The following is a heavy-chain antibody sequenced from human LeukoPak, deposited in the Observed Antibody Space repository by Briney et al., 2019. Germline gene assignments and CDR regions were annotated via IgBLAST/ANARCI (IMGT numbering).Heavy chain of an antibody. D-gene: IGHD3-22*01. CDR2: IYYSGST. V-gene: IGHV4-39*01. Sequence: ASETLSLTCTVSGASISSSSYYWGWIRQPPGKGLEWIGSIYYSGSTYYNPSLKSRVTISVDTSKNQFSLKLSSVTAADTAVYYCARLNYDSSGYSSGFDYWGQGTLVTVSS. J-gene: IGHJ4*02. CDR1: GASISSSSYY. CDR3: ARLNYDSSGYSSGFDY.